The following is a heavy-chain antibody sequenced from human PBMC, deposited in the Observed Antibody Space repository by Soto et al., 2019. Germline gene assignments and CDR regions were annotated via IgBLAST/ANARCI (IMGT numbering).Heavy chain of an antibody. J-gene: IGHJ4*02. CDR3: ARGGVGHDYGEQPEDY. Sequence: EVQLVESGGGLVQPGGSLRLSCAASGFTFSSYSMNWVRQAPGKGLEWVSYISSSSSTIYYADSVKGRFTISRDNAKNSLDLQMNSRRAEDTAVYYCARGGVGHDYGEQPEDYWGQGTLVTVFS. V-gene: IGHV3-48*01. CDR1: GFTFSSYS. D-gene: IGHD4-17*01. CDR2: ISSSSSTI.